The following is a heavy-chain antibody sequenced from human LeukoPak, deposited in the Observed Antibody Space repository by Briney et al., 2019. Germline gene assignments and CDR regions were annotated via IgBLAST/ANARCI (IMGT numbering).Heavy chain of an antibody. CDR3: VRLKFNLQYSYYMDV. D-gene: IGHD2/OR15-2a*01. CDR1: GFTFSDHY. Sequence: GGSLRLSCAASGFTFSDHYMDWVRQAPGEGLEWVADINQDGSDKYFVDSVKGRFTISRDNAKNSLYLQMNSLRAEDTAVYYCVRLKFNLQYSYYMDVWGKGTTVTVSS. CDR2: INQDGSDK. V-gene: IGHV3-7*01. J-gene: IGHJ6*03.